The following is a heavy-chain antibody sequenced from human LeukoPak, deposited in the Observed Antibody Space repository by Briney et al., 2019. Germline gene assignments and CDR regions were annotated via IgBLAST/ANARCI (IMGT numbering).Heavy chain of an antibody. Sequence: GGSLRLSCAASGFTFSSYGMHWVRQAPAKGLEWVALISYDRSNKYYADSVKGRFTISRDNSKNTLYLQMNSLRAEDTAVYYCAREIAPHYFDYWGQGTLVTVSS. D-gene: IGHD2-21*01. CDR1: GFTFSSYG. V-gene: IGHV3-30*03. CDR2: ISYDRSNK. CDR3: AREIAPHYFDY. J-gene: IGHJ4*02.